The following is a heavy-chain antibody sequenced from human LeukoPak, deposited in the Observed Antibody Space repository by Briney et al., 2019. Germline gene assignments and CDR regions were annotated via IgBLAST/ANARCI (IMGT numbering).Heavy chain of an antibody. CDR2: IWYDGRDK. D-gene: IGHD4-17*01. Sequence: GGSLRLSCAASGFTFSSYGMHWVRQAPGKGLGWVAVIWYDGRDKYYADSVKGRFTISRDNSKNTLYLQMNSLRAEDTAVYYCARDHRTTVTVYYFDYWGQGTLVTVSS. V-gene: IGHV3-33*01. CDR1: GFTFSSYG. CDR3: ARDHRTTVTVYYFDY. J-gene: IGHJ4*02.